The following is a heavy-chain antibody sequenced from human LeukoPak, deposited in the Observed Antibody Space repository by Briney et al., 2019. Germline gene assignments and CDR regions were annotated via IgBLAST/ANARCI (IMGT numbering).Heavy chain of an antibody. CDR3: AKQGSSLIAAAGTGAFDI. CDR2: IRYDGSNK. V-gene: IGHV3-30*02. Sequence: GGSLRLSCAASGFTFSSYGMHWVRQAPGKGLEWVAFIRYDGSNKYYADSVKGRFTISRDNSKNTLYLQMNSLRAEDTAVYYCAKQGSSLIAAAGTGAFDIWGQGTMVTVSS. CDR1: GFTFSSYG. J-gene: IGHJ3*02. D-gene: IGHD6-13*01.